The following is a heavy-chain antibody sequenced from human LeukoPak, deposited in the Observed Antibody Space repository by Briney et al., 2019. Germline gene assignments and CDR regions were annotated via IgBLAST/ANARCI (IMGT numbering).Heavy chain of an antibody. D-gene: IGHD2-2*01. J-gene: IGHJ6*02. CDR2: IHYSGST. V-gene: IGHV4-59*08. CDR1: GGSISSYF. CDR3: VRIYCTSTSCYGDSYYGMDV. Sequence: SETLSLTCTVSGGSISSYFWSWIRQPPGKGLEWIGYIHYSGSTNYNPSLKSRVTISVDTSKNQFSLKLSSVTAADSTVYYCVRIYCTSTSCYGDSYYGMDVWGQGTTVTVSS.